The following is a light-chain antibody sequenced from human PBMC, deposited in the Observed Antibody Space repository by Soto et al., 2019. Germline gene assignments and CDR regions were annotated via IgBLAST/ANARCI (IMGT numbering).Light chain of an antibody. CDR3: MQGTHWPLT. Sequence: DVVMTQSPLSLPVTPGQPASISCRSSQSLVNTDGNTFLNCLQQRPGQSPRRPTYGVSNRDSGVPDSFSGSGSGTHFTLKISRVEAGNFAVFHCMQGTHWPLTFGGGTKVDIK. J-gene: IGKJ4*01. CDR2: GVS. V-gene: IGKV2-30*01. CDR1: QSLVNTDGNTF.